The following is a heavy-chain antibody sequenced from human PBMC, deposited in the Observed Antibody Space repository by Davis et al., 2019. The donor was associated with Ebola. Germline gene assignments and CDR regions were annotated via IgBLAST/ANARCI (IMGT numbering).Heavy chain of an antibody. CDR2: IYYSGST. CDR1: GGSISSYY. Sequence: MPSETLSLTCTVSGGSISSYYWSWIRQPPGKGLEWIGYIYYSGSTNYNPSLQSRVTISVDTSKNQFSLNLNSVTAADTAVYYCAIGAAPVDFWGQGALVTVSS. V-gene: IGHV4-59*08. J-gene: IGHJ4*02. CDR3: AIGAAPVDF. D-gene: IGHD4-17*01.